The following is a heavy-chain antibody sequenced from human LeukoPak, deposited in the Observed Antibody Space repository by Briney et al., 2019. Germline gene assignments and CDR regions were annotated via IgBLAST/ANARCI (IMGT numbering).Heavy chain of an antibody. CDR1: GFTFSSYV. V-gene: IGHV3-23*01. J-gene: IGHJ4*02. D-gene: IGHD3-16*02. Sequence: PGGSLRLSCAASGFTFSSYVMSWVRQAPGKGLEWVSAISRSGGDTYYADSVKARFTISRDNSKNTLFLQMNSLRAEDTAVYYCTKPSLLYSTNDYWGQGTLVTVSS. CDR2: ISRSGGDT. CDR3: TKPSLLYSTNDY.